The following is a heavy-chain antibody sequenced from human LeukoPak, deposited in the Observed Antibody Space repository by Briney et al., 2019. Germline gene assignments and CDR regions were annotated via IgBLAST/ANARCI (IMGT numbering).Heavy chain of an antibody. D-gene: IGHD3-16*01. CDR3: ARITGTTFGFSDY. Sequence: ASVKVSCKASGYTFTDYYMHWVRQAPGQGLEWMGRINPNSGGTNYAQKFQGRVTMTRDTSISTAYMELSRLRSDDTAVYYCARITGTTFGFSDYWGQGTLVTVSS. CDR1: GYTFTDYY. J-gene: IGHJ4*02. CDR2: INPNSGGT. V-gene: IGHV1-2*02.